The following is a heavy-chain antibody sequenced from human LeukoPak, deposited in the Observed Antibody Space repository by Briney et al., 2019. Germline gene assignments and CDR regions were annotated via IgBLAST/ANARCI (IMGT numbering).Heavy chain of an antibody. Sequence: PSETLSLTCAVYGGSFSGDYWSWIRQPPGKGLEWVSSISSSSSYIYYADSVKGRFTISRDNAKNSLYLQMNSLRAEDTAVYYCARDMDYYDSSGNFDYWGQGTLVTVSS. V-gene: IGHV3-21*01. D-gene: IGHD3-22*01. CDR1: GGSFSGDY. CDR3: ARDMDYYDSSGNFDY. CDR2: ISSSSSYI. J-gene: IGHJ4*02.